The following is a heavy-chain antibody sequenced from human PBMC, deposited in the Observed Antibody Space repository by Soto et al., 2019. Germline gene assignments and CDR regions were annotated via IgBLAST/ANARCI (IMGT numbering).Heavy chain of an antibody. CDR3: ARDWTHYDSRGPGDY. Sequence: ASVKVSCKASGYTFTIYPMHWVRQAPGQGLEWMGWINAGNGDTKYSQKFQGRVTITRDTSASTAYMELSSLRSEDTAVYYCARDWTHYDSRGPGDYWGQGTLVTVSS. D-gene: IGHD3-22*01. CDR1: GYTFTIYP. J-gene: IGHJ4*02. V-gene: IGHV1-3*01. CDR2: INAGNGDT.